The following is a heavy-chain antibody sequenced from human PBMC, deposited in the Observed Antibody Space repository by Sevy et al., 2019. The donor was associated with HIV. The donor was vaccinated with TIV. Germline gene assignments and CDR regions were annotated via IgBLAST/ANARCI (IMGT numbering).Heavy chain of an antibody. Sequence: ASVKVSCKASGYTFTGHYIHWVRQAPGQGLEWMGLINPNSGATKYAQKFQGRVTMNRDTSISAAYMDLSGLRSDDTAVYYCARGNMITFGRVIATFDAWGRGTQVTVSS. CDR2: INPNSGAT. J-gene: IGHJ4*02. V-gene: IGHV1-2*02. CDR1: GYTFTGHY. CDR3: ARGNMITFGRVIATFDA. D-gene: IGHD3-16*02.